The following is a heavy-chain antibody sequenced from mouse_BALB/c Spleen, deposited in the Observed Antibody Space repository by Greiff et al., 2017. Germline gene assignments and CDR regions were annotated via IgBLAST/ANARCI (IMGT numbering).Heavy chain of an antibody. CDR3: ASNYRYEDYAMDY. J-gene: IGHJ4*01. D-gene: IGHD2-14*01. CDR2: ISYDGSN. CDR1: GYSITSGYY. Sequence: EVKLQESGPGLVKPSQSLSLTCSVTGYSITSGYYWNWIRQFPGNKLEWMGYISYDGSNNYNPSLKNRISITRDTSKNQFFLKLNSVTTEDTATYYCASNYRYEDYAMDYWGQGTSVTVSS. V-gene: IGHV3-6*02.